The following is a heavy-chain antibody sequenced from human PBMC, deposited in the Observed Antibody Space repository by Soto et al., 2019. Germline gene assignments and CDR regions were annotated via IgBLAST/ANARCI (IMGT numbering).Heavy chain of an antibody. CDR2: INPNSGGT. J-gene: IGHJ6*02. V-gene: IGHV1-2*04. CDR1: GYTFTGYY. D-gene: IGHD1-1*01. CDR3: ARDLLGAGTPLVYGMDV. Sequence: ASVKVSCKASGYTFTGYYMHWVRQAPGQGLEWTGWINPNSGGTNYAQKFQGWVTMTRDTSISTAYMELSRLRSDDTAVYYCARDLLGAGTPLVYGMDVWGQGTTVTVSS.